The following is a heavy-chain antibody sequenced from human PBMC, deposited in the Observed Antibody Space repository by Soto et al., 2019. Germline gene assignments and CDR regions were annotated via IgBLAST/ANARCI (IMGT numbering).Heavy chain of an antibody. V-gene: IGHV3-72*01. CDR2: TRNKSNSYTT. D-gene: IGHD2-8*01. J-gene: IGHJ4*02. Sequence: GGSLRLACASSGFTFSDHYMDLVLQAPGKGLEWVGRTRNKSNSYTTEYAASVKGRFTISRDDSKNSLYLQMNSLKTEDTAMYYCDTRLNFDYWGQGTLVTVSS. CDR1: GFTFSDHY. CDR3: DTRLNFDY.